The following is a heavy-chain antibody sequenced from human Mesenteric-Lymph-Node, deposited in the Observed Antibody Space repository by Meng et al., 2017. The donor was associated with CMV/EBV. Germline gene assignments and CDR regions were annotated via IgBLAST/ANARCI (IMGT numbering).Heavy chain of an antibody. CDR1: SGSVNSYY. V-gene: IGHV4-59*02. CDR2: IYYSGST. CDR3: ARDGGYSSSWTYFDY. Sequence: SETLSLTCSVSSGSVNSYYWSWIRQPPGKGLEWIGYIYYSGSTNYNPSLKSRVTISVDTSKNQFSLKLSSVTAADTAVYYCARDGGYSSSWTYFDYWGQGTLVTVSS. J-gene: IGHJ4*02. D-gene: IGHD6-6*01.